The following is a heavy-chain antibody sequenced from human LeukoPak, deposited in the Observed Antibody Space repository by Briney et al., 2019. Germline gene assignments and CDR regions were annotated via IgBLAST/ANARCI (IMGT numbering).Heavy chain of an antibody. CDR3: ARGDIVVVVAAKGVAFDI. D-gene: IGHD2-15*01. CDR1: GYTFTGYY. CDR2: INPNSGGT. J-gene: IGHJ3*02. Sequence: ASVKVSCKASGYTFTGYYMHWVRQAPGQGLEWMGWINPNSGGTNYAQKFQGRVTMTRDTSISTAYMELSRLRSDDTAVYYCARGDIVVVVAAKGVAFDIWGQGTMVTVSS. V-gene: IGHV1-2*02.